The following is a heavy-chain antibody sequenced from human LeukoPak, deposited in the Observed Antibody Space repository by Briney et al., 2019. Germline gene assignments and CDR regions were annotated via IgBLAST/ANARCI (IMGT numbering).Heavy chain of an antibody. J-gene: IGHJ4*02. CDR1: GYTFTGYY. D-gene: IGHD6-13*01. V-gene: IGHV1-2*06. CDR3: ARGRASGLDY. CDR2: INPSSGGT. Sequence: GASVKVSCKASGYTFTGYYMHWVRQAPGQGLEWMGQINPSSGGTDYAQKFQGRATMTRDTSISTAYMDLTRLTSDDTAVYYCARGRASGLDYWGQGTLVTVSS.